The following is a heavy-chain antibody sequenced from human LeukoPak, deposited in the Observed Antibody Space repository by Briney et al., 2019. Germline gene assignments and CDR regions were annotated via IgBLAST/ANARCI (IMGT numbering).Heavy chain of an antibody. CDR1: GFTFSSYR. J-gene: IGHJ4*02. CDR3: ARGGDYYGSGSYYNAMYYFDY. CDR2: INSDGSIT. Sequence: PGGSLRLSCAASGFTFSSYRMHWVRQAPGKGLIWVSRINSDGSITSYVDSVKGRFTISRDNAKNSLYLQMNSLRAEDTALYYCARGGDYYGSGSYYNAMYYFDYWGQGTLVTVSS. D-gene: IGHD3-10*01. V-gene: IGHV3-74*01.